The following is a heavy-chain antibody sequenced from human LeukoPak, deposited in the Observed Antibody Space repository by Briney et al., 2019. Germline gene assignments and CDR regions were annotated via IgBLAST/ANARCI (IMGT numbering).Heavy chain of an antibody. CDR3: ARLYDSSGYYYFYYFDY. V-gene: IGHV4-59*08. J-gene: IGHJ4*02. CDR2: IYHSGST. D-gene: IGHD3-22*01. Sequence: PSETLSLTCTVSGGSISSYYWSWIRQPPGKGLEWIGSIYHSGSTYYNPSLKSRVTISVDTSKNQFSLKLSSVTAADTAVYYCARLYDSSGYYYFYYFDYWGQGTLVTVSS. CDR1: GGSISSYY.